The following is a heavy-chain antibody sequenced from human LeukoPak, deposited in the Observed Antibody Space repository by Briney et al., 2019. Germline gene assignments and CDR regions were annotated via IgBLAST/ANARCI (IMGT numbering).Heavy chain of an antibody. CDR1: GYTFTGYY. CDR2: INPDSGDS. CDR3: AIGVATAFTY. Sequence: ASVKVSCKASGYTFTGYYIHWVRQAPGQGLEWMAFINPDSGDSYSAPKFQGRVTMTRDTSISTASMEVRWLTSDDTAVYYCAIGVATAFTYWGQGTLVTVSS. D-gene: IGHD3-3*01. J-gene: IGHJ4*02. V-gene: IGHV1-2*02.